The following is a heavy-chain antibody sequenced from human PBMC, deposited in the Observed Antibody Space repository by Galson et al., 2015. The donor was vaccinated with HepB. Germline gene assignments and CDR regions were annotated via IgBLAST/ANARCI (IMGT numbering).Heavy chain of an antibody. V-gene: IGHV1-18*01. Sequence: SVKVSCKASGYTFTSYGISWVRQAPGQGLEWMGWISAYNGNTNYAQKLQGRVTMTTDTSTSTAYMELRSLRSDDTAVYYCARVRPPQYYYDSSGFSWLVLGYWGQGTLVTVSS. D-gene: IGHD3-22*01. CDR1: GYTFTSYG. J-gene: IGHJ4*02. CDR3: ARVRPPQYYYDSSGFSWLVLGY. CDR2: ISAYNGNT.